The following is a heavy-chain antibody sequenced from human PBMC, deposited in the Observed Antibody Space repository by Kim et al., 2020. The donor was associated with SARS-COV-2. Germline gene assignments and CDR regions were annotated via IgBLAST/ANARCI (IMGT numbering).Heavy chain of an antibody. CDR1: GFTVSSNY. D-gene: IGHD3-22*01. V-gene: IGHV3-66*01. Sequence: GGSLRLSCAASGFTVSSNYMSWVRQAPGKGLEWVSVIYSGGSTYYADSVKGRFTISRDNSKNTLYLQMNSLRAEDTAVYYCARVTYYYDSSGYYYPADAFDIWGQGTMVTVSS. J-gene: IGHJ3*02. CDR2: IYSGGST. CDR3: ARVTYYYDSSGYYYPADAFDI.